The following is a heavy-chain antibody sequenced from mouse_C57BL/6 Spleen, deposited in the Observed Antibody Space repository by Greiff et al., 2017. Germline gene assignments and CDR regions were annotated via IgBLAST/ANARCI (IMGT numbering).Heavy chain of an antibody. Sequence: VKLMESGPELVKPGASVKISCKASGYAFSSSWMNWVKQRPGKGLEWIGRIYPGDGDTNYNGKFKGKATLTADKSSSTAYMQLSSLTSEDSAVYFCARGTRLSPMDYWGQGTSVTVSS. D-gene: IGHD3-2*02. CDR1: GYAFSSSW. J-gene: IGHJ4*01. V-gene: IGHV1-82*01. CDR3: ARGTRLSPMDY. CDR2: IYPGDGDT.